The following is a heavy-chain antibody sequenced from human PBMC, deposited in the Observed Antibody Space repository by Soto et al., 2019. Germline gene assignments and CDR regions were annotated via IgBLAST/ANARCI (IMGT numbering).Heavy chain of an antibody. J-gene: IGHJ4*02. V-gene: IGHV1-46*01. CDR3: ARGERLHYYDSSGYSSPDFDY. Sequence: ASVKVSCKASGYTFTSYYMHWVRQAPGQGLEWMGIINPSGGSTSYAQKFQGRVTMTRDTSTSTVYMELSSLRSEDTAVYYCARGERLHYYDSSGYSSPDFDYWGQGTLVTVSS. CDR2: INPSGGST. CDR1: GYTFTSYY. D-gene: IGHD3-22*01.